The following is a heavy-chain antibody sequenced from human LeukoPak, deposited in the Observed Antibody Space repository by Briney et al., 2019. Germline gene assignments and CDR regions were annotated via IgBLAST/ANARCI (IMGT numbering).Heavy chain of an antibody. CDR1: GYTFTSYD. D-gene: IGHD3-9*01. CDR2: MIPNSGNT. CDR3: ARARYYDILTGLYYFDY. V-gene: IGHV1-8*01. J-gene: IGHJ4*02. Sequence: ASVKVSCKASGYTFTSYDINWVRQATGQGLEWMGWMIPNSGNTGYAQKFQGRVTMTRNTSISTAYMELSSLRSEDTAVYYSARARYYDILTGLYYFDYWGQGTLVTVSS.